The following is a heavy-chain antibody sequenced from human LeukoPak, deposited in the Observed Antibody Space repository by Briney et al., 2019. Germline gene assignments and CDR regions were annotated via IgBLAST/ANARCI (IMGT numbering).Heavy chain of an antibody. CDR2: ISYDGSNK. J-gene: IGHJ4*02. CDR1: GFTFSSYG. D-gene: IGHD6-19*01. CDR3: AKDSSIAVAGFLFDY. V-gene: IGHV3-30*18. Sequence: GGSPRLSCAASGFTFSSYGMHWVRQAPGKGLEWVAVISYDGSNKYYADSVKGRFTISRDNSKNTLYLQMNSLRAEDTAVYYCAKDSSIAVAGFLFDYWGQGTLVTVSS.